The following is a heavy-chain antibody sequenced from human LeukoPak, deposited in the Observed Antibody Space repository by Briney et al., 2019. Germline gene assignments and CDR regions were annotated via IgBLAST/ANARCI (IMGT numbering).Heavy chain of an antibody. V-gene: IGHV3-NL1*01. CDR2: IYSGGST. CDR3: ARHLFPENV. J-gene: IGHJ6*02. CDR1: GFTFSSYG. Sequence: GGSLRLSCAASGFTFSSYGMHWVRQAPGKGLEWVSVIYSGGSTYYADSVKGRFTISRHNSKNTLYLQMNSLRAEDTAVYYCARHLFPENVWGQGTTVTVSS.